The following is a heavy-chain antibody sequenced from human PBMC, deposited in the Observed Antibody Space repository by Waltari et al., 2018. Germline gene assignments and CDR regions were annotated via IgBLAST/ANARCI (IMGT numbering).Heavy chain of an antibody. Sequence: EVQLVESGGGLVRPGGSLRLSCVVSGITFEDYAMNWVRETPGQGREGVAGVSWNSGNMAYADSVKGRFTISRDNAKKSLYLQMDSLRSDDTALYYCAKGFTQRGRAMFTFDYWGLGSLVTVS. D-gene: IGHD3-10*02. J-gene: IGHJ4*02. CDR1: GITFEDYA. CDR2: VSWNSGNM. CDR3: AKGFTQRGRAMFTFDY. V-gene: IGHV3-9*01.